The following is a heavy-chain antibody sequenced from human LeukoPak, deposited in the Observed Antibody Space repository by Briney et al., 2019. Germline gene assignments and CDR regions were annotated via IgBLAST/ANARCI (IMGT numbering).Heavy chain of an antibody. V-gene: IGHV3-7*01. CDR1: GFTFSHYY. Sequence: PGGSLRLSCAASGFTFSHYYMSWVRQAPGKGLEWVANIKQDGSEQFYLDSVKGRFTISRDNAKNALYLQMHSLRVEDTAVYYCARESIVVVPTTIDDASDIWGQGTMVTVSS. J-gene: IGHJ3*02. D-gene: IGHD2-2*02. CDR3: ARESIVVVPTTIDDASDI. CDR2: IKQDGSEQ.